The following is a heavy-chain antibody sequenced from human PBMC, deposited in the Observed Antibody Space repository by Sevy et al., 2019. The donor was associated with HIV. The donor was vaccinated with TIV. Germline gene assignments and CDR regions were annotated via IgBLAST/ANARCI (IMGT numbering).Heavy chain of an antibody. CDR1: GFNFNIAA. CDR3: TRQGVIDELDL. D-gene: IGHD3-10*01. V-gene: IGHV3-73*01. CDR2: IRSRADSYET. Sequence: GGSLRLSCAASGFNFNIAAIHWVRQAPGRGLEWVARIRSRADSYETEYSASVRGRFTISRDDSRTTAYLQMNSLKTEDTAVYSCTRQGVIDELDLWGQGTLVTVSS. J-gene: IGHJ5*02.